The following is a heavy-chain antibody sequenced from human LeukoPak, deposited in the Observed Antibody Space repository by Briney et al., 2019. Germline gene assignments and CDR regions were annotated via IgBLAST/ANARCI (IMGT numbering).Heavy chain of an antibody. Sequence: ASVKVSCKASGYSFTNYAMNWVRQAPGQGLEWMGWITTNTGNATYAQGFTGRFVLSLDTSVSTAYLQISSLKAEDTAVYYCASSDPAREYYDILTGYYQLDYWGQGTLVTVSS. CDR1: GYSFTNYA. CDR3: ASSDPAREYYDILTGYYQLDY. CDR2: ITTNTGNA. D-gene: IGHD3-9*01. J-gene: IGHJ4*02. V-gene: IGHV7-4-1*02.